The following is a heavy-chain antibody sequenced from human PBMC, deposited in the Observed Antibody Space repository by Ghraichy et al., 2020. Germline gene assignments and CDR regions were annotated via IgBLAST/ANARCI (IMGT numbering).Heavy chain of an antibody. J-gene: IGHJ4*02. V-gene: IGHV3-64D*06. D-gene: IGHD3-3*01. CDR2: ISSNGGST. CDR1: GFTFSSYA. CDR3: VTSRDRFWSGSDDY. Sequence: GEALNISCSASGFTFSSYAMHWVRQAPGKGLEYVSAISSNGGSTYYADSVKGRFTISRDNSKNTLYLQMSSLRAEDTAVYYCVTSRDRFWSGSDDYWGQGTLVTVSS.